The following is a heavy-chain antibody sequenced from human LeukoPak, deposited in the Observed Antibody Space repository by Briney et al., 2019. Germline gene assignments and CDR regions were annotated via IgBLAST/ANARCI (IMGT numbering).Heavy chain of an antibody. CDR2: ISSSSSYI. CDR3: ARGPIVVVPAAMIGENPTRNNGFDY. V-gene: IGHV3-21*01. D-gene: IGHD2-2*01. CDR1: GFTFSSYS. J-gene: IGHJ4*02. Sequence: GGSPRLSCAASGFTFSSYSMNWVCQAPGKGLEWVSSISSSSSYIYYADSVKGRFTISRDNAKNSLYLQMNSLRAEDTAVYYCARGPIVVVPAAMIGENPTRNNGFDYWGQGTLVTVSS.